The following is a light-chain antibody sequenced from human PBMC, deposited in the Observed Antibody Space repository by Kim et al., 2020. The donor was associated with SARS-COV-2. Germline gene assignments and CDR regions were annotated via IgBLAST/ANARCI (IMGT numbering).Light chain of an antibody. CDR2: GAS. V-gene: IGKV3-15*01. Sequence: PGERATLPRRARQSVSSNLARYQQKPGQAPRPLIYGASTRATGIPARFSGRGSGTEFTLTISSLQSEDFAVYYCQQYNNWPPMYTFGQGTKLEI. CDR1: QSVSSN. CDR3: QQYNNWPPMYT. J-gene: IGKJ2*01.